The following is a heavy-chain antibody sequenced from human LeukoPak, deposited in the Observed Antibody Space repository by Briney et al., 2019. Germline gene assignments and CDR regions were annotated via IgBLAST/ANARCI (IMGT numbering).Heavy chain of an antibody. CDR3: ASSAEYCGGDCYPENDAFDI. Sequence: GGSLRLSCAASGFTFSSYSMNWVRQAPGKGLEWVSSISSSSSYIYYADSVKGRFTISRDNAKNSLYLQMNSLRAEDTAVYYCASSAEYCGGDCYPENDAFDIWGQGTMVTVSS. V-gene: IGHV3-21*01. D-gene: IGHD2-21*02. CDR2: ISSSSSYI. CDR1: GFTFSSYS. J-gene: IGHJ3*02.